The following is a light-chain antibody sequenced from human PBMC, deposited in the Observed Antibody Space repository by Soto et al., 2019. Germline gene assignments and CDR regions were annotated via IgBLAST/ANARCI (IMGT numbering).Light chain of an antibody. CDR2: RNN. J-gene: IGLJ2*01. CDR1: SSNIGSNY. Sequence: QPVLTQPPSASGTPGQRVTISCSGSSSNIGSNYVYWYQQLPGTAPKLLIYRNNQRPSGVPDRFSGSKSGTSASLAICGLRSEDEADYYCAAWDDSLSGVVFGGGTKLTVL. V-gene: IGLV1-47*01. CDR3: AAWDDSLSGVV.